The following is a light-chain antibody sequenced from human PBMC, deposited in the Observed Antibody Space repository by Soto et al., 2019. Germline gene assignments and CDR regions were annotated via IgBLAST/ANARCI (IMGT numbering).Light chain of an antibody. V-gene: IGKV3-15*01. J-gene: IGKJ1*01. CDR3: QQYNNWPPRT. CDR2: GAS. CDR1: QSVRSN. Sequence: EIVMTQSPATLSVSPGDRATLSCRANQSVRSNLAWYQQRPGQAPWLLIYGASTRAAGVPARFSGSGSGTEFTLTISSLQSEDFAVYYWQQYNNWPPRTFGQGTKVEVK.